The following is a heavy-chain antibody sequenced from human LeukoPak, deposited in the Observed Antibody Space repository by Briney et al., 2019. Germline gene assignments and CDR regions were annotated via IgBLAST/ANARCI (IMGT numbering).Heavy chain of an antibody. CDR1: GFNFSSYD. CDR3: ARALDI. CDR2: ISSSSTV. V-gene: IGHV3-48*01. Sequence: GGSLRLSCAASGFNFSSYDMNWLRQAPGKGLEWVSYISSSSTVYYVDSVKGRFTISRDNAKNSLYLQMNSLRTEDTAVYYCARALDIWGQGTMVTVSS. J-gene: IGHJ3*02.